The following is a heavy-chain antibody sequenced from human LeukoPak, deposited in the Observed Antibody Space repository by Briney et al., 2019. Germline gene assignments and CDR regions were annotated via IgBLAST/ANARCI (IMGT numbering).Heavy chain of an antibody. D-gene: IGHD3-10*01. V-gene: IGHV1-3*01. Sequence: ASVKVSCKASGYTFTSYAMHWVRQAPGQRLEWMGWINAGNGNTNYAQKLQGRVTMTTDTSTSTAYMELRSLRSDDTAVYYCAREAAYYYGSGSSLPNDYWGQGTLVTVSS. CDR1: GYTFTSYA. CDR2: INAGNGNT. J-gene: IGHJ4*02. CDR3: AREAAYYYGSGSSLPNDY.